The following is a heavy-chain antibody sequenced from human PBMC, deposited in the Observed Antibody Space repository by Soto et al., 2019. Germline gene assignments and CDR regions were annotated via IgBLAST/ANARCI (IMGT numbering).Heavy chain of an antibody. CDR1: GFTFSSYS. CDR2: ISGSSSYI. V-gene: IGHV3-21*01. J-gene: IGHJ3*02. Sequence: GGSLRLSCAASGFTFSSYSMNWVRQAPGKGLEWVSSISGSSSYIYYADSVKGRFTISRDNAKNSLYLQMNSLRAEDTAVYYCARWRLIPARYVAFDIWGQATMVSVSS. D-gene: IGHD3-16*01. CDR3: ARWRLIPARYVAFDI.